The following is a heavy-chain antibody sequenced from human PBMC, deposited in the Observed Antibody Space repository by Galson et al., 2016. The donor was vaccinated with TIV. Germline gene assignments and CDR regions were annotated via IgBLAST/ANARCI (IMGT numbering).Heavy chain of an antibody. Sequence: SLRLSCAASGFTFSSYGMHWVRQAPGKGLEWVAIISYDGSDKDYTDSVKGRFTISRDKSKNTLYLQMDSVRVGDTATYYCARIHRSYGMDVGGHGTTVTVSS. CDR2: ISYDGSDK. CDR3: ARIHRSYGMDV. V-gene: IGHV3-33*01. CDR1: GFTFSSYG. D-gene: IGHD5-18*01. J-gene: IGHJ6*02.